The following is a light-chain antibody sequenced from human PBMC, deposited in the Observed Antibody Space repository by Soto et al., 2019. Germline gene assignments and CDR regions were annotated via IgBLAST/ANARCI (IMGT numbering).Light chain of an antibody. V-gene: IGKV1-6*01. CDR3: LQDYSYPWT. Sequence: AIQMTQSPSSLSASVGDRVTITCRASQGIRSDLGWYQQKPGKAPKLLIYAASSLQSGVPSRFSGSGSGTDFTLTISSLQPEDVATYYCLQDYSYPWTFGQGTKVEIK. CDR1: QGIRSD. CDR2: AAS. J-gene: IGKJ1*01.